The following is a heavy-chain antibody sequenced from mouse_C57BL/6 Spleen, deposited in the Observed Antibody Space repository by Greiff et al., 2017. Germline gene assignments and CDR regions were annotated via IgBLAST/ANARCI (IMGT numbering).Heavy chain of an antibody. J-gene: IGHJ2*01. V-gene: IGHV14-1*01. CDR2: IDPEDGDT. Sequence: VQLQQSGAELVRPGASVKLSCTASGFNIKDYYMHWVKQRPEQGLEWIGRIDPEDGDTEYAPKFQGKATMTADTSSNTAYLQLSSLTSKDTAVYYCTGYYGSKYYFDYWGQGTTLTVSS. CDR1: GFNIKDYY. D-gene: IGHD1-1*01. CDR3: TGYYGSKYYFDY.